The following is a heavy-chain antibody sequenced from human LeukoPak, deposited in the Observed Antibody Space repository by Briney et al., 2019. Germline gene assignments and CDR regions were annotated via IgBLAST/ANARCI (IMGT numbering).Heavy chain of an antibody. CDR3: ARVRVTTSLDDAFDI. D-gene: IGHD4-11*01. CDR1: GYTFTSYG. V-gene: IGHV1-18*01. CDR2: VSAYNGNT. J-gene: IGHJ3*02. Sequence: ASVKVSCKASGYTFTSYGISWVRQAPGQGLEWMGWVSAYNGNTNYAQKLQGRVTMTTDTSTSTAYMELRSLRSDDTAVYYCARVRVTTSLDDAFDIWGQGTMVTVSS.